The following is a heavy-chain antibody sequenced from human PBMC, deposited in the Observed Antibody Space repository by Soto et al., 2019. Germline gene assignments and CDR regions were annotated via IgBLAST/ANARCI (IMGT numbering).Heavy chain of an antibody. CDR3: AREKTSYGMDV. CDR1: GYTFTSYD. Sequence: QVQLVQSGAEVKKPGASVKVSCKASGYTFTSYDINWVRQATGQGLEWMGWMNPNSGNTGYAQKFQGRVIMTRHTSIRTAYMALSRLRSEDTAVYYCAREKTSYGMDVWGQGTRVTVSS. CDR2: MNPNSGNT. J-gene: IGHJ6*02. V-gene: IGHV1-8*01.